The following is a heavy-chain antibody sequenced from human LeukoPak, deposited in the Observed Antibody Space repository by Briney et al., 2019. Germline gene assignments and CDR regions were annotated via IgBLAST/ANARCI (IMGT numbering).Heavy chain of an antibody. D-gene: IGHD3-10*01. CDR2: IYTSGST. CDR1: GGSISSYY. Sequence: SETLSLTCTVSGGSISSYYWSWIRQPAGKGLEWIGRIYTSGSTNYNPSLKSRVTMSVDTSKNQFSLKLSSVTAADTAVYYCAREISRFNYYGSGSYVYYFDYWGQGTLVTVSS. CDR3: AREISRFNYYGSGSYVYYFDY. V-gene: IGHV4-4*07. J-gene: IGHJ4*02.